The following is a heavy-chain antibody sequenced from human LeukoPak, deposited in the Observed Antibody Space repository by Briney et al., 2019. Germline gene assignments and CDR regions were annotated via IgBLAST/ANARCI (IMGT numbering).Heavy chain of an antibody. J-gene: IGHJ1*01. CDR1: GGSFSAYDY. CDR2: FNHNGIT. CDR3: ARGPVAEYFQH. V-gene: IGHV4-34*01. Sequence: SETLSLTCGVYGGSFSAYDYWIWIRPPPGKGLEWIGEFNHNGITSYNPSLKSRVTISVDTSKNQFSLKLSSVTAADTAVYYCARGPVAEYFQHWGQGTLVTVSS.